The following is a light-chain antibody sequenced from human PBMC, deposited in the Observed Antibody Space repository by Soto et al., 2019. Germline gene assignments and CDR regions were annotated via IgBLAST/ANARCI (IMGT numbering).Light chain of an antibody. V-gene: IGKV3-11*01. CDR2: NAA. Sequence: EIVLTQSPVTLSLSPGERATLSCRASQSISSSLAWYQQKPGQAPRLLIYNAANRATGIPARFSGSGSGTDFTLTISSLEPEAFAVYYCQQRSNWPRTFGQGTKVEIK. CDR3: QQRSNWPRT. J-gene: IGKJ1*01. CDR1: QSISSS.